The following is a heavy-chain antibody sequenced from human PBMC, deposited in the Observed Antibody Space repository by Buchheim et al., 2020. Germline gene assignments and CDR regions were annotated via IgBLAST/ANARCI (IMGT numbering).Heavy chain of an antibody. CDR1: GGSVSSGSYY. D-gene: IGHD1-7*01. J-gene: IGHJ5*02. CDR2: IYYSGST. V-gene: IGHV4-61*01. CDR3: AGTGTPPDSSPIS. Sequence: QVQLQESGPGLVKPSETLSLTCTVSGGSVSSGSYYWIWIRQPPGKGLEWIGYIYYSGSTNYNPSLKSRVTISVDTSKNQFSLKLSSVTAADTAVYYCAGTGTPPDSSPISWGQGTL.